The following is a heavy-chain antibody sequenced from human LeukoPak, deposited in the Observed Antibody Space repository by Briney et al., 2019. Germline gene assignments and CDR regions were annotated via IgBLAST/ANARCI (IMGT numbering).Heavy chain of an antibody. CDR1: GGTFSSYA. Sequence: VKVSCKASGGTFSSYAFNWVRQAPGQGLEWMGRIIPIFDTANYAQKFQGRVTVTTDESTSTAYMELSSLRSEDTAVYYCASLTSPRYCATLPEYYMDVWGKGTTVTVSS. V-gene: IGHV1-69*13. D-gene: IGHD1-14*01. J-gene: IGHJ6*03. CDR2: IIPIFDTA. CDR3: ASLTSPRYCATLPEYYMDV.